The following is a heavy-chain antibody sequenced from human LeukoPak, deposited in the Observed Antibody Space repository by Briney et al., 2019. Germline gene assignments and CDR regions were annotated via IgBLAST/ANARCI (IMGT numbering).Heavy chain of an antibody. D-gene: IGHD3-9*01. J-gene: IGHJ4*02. CDR2: INPNSGGT. CDR1: GYTFTGYY. V-gene: IGHV1-2*02. Sequence: ASVKVSCKASGYTFTGYYIHWVRQAPGQGLEWMGWINPNSGGTNYAQKFQGRVTMTRDTSISTAFMELSRLRSDDTAVYYCAVSNDILTGQSFDYWGQGTLVTVSS. CDR3: AVSNDILTGQSFDY.